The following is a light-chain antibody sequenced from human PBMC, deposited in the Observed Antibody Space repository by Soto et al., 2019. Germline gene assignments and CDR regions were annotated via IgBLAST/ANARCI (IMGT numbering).Light chain of an antibody. CDR1: NIGSKS. J-gene: IGLJ3*02. Sequence: SSELTQPPSVSVARGQTPRITCGGTNIGSKSVHWYQQKPGQAPVLVVYDDSDRPSGIPERFSGSNSGNTATLTISRVEAGYEADYYCQVWDSSSDHPNWVFGGGTKVTVL. V-gene: IGLV3-21*02. CDR2: DDS. CDR3: QVWDSSSDHPNWV.